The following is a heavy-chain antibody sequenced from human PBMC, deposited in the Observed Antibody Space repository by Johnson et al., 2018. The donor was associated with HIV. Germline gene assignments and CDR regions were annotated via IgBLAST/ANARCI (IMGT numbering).Heavy chain of an antibody. V-gene: IGHV3-33*06. CDR3: AKSPAKDHGGNSGALAI. Sequence: QVQLVESGGGVVHPGRSLRLSCVASGFTFSSYGMHWVRQAPGKGVQWVAVIWYDGNNKYYADSVKGRFTVSRDNSKNTLYLQMNSLRAEDTAMYYCAKSPAKDHGGNSGALAIWGQGTMVTVSS. J-gene: IGHJ3*02. CDR2: IWYDGNNK. CDR1: GFTFSSYG. D-gene: IGHD4-23*01.